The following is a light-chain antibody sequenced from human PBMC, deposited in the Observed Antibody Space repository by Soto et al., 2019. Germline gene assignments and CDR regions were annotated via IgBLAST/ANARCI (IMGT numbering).Light chain of an antibody. CDR1: QSVSSN. Sequence: EIVLTQSPATLSLSPGERATISCRASQSVSSNLDWYQQKPGQAPRLLIHGVSPRATGIPARFSGSGSGTEFTLTISSLQSEDFAVYYCQQYHDWPRTFGQGTKVDIK. V-gene: IGKV3-15*01. J-gene: IGKJ1*01. CDR2: GVS. CDR3: QQYHDWPRT.